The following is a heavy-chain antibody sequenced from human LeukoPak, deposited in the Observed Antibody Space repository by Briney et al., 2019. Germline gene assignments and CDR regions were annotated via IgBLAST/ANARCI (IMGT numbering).Heavy chain of an antibody. CDR3: ARVIAAYYYYYMDV. CDR2: INSDGSST. D-gene: IGHD6-13*01. CDR1: GFTFSSYW. J-gene: IGHJ6*03. Sequence: GGSLRLSCAASGFTFSSYWMHWVRQAPGKGLVWVSRINSDGSSTSYADSVKGRFTISRGNAKNTLYLQMNSLRAEDTAVYYCARVIAAYYYYYMDVWGKGTTVTVSS. V-gene: IGHV3-74*01.